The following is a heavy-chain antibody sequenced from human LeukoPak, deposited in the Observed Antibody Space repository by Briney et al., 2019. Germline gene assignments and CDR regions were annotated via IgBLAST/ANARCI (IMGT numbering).Heavy chain of an antibody. CDR1: GGSFSGYY. Sequence: SETLSLTCAVYGGSFSGYYWSWIRQPPGKGLEWIGEINHSGSTNYNPSLKSRVTISVDTSKNQFSLKLSSVTAADTAVYYCARGRSSGWFNYWGQGTLVTVPS. J-gene: IGHJ4*02. CDR3: ARGRSSGWFNY. CDR2: INHSGST. V-gene: IGHV4-34*01. D-gene: IGHD6-19*01.